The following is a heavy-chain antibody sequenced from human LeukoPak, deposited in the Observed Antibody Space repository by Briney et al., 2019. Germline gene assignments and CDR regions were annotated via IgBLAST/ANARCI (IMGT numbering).Heavy chain of an antibody. CDR2: IYYSGST. V-gene: IGHV4-59*01. Sequence: SETLSLTCTVSGGSISSYYWSWMRQPPGKGLEGIGYIYYSGSTNYNLSLKSRVTISVDTSKIQFYLKLSSVPAADTAVYYCARAPYCSSTSCYPFDYWGQGTLVTVSS. D-gene: IGHD2-2*01. CDR1: GGSISSYY. CDR3: ARAPYCSSTSCYPFDY. J-gene: IGHJ4*02.